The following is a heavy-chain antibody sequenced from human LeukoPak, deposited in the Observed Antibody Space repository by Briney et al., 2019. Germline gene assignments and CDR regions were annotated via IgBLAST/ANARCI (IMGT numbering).Heavy chain of an antibody. V-gene: IGHV3-30*04. CDR1: GFTFSSYA. CDR3: ARGTHPYCSITSCYHDAFDI. CDR2: ISYDGSNK. D-gene: IGHD2-2*01. J-gene: IGHJ3*02. Sequence: GGSLRLSCAASGFTFSSYAMHWVRQAPGKGLEWVSVISYDGSNKYYADSVKGRFTISRDNSKNTLYLQMNSLRAEDTAVYYCARGTHPYCSITSCYHDAFDIWGQGTMVTVSS.